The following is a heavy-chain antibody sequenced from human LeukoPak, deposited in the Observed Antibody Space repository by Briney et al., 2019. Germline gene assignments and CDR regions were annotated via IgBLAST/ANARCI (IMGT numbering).Heavy chain of an antibody. CDR3: ASDRAYCSGGSCYSGLDY. J-gene: IGHJ4*02. V-gene: IGHV3-30-3*01. D-gene: IGHD2-15*01. Sequence: PGRSLRLSCAASGFTFNSYAMHWVRQAPGKGPEWMAVISYDGSNEYYADSVRGRFTISRDNSKNTVYLQMNSLRPEDTAMYYCASDRAYCSGGSCYSGLDYWGQGTLVTVSS. CDR2: ISYDGSNE. CDR1: GFTFNSYA.